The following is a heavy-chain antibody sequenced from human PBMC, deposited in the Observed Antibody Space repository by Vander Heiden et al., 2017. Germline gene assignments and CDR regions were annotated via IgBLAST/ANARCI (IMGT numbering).Heavy chain of an antibody. CDR3: ARDPPVDSHAFDI. D-gene: IGHD2-15*01. CDR1: GGSISSGGYY. Sequence: QVQLQASGPGLVKPSQTLSLTCPVPGGSISSGGYYWSWIRQHPGKGLEWIGYIYYSGSTYYNPSLKSRVTISVDTSKNQFSLKLSSVTAADTAVYYCARDPPVDSHAFDIWGQGTMVTVSS. J-gene: IGHJ3*02. V-gene: IGHV4-31*03. CDR2: IYYSGST.